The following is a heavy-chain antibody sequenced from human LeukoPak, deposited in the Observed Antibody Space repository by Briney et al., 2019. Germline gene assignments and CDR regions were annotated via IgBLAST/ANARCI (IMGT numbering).Heavy chain of an antibody. CDR3: VNPFVVTQRLVRGTLDY. V-gene: IGHV3-64D*09. CDR2: ISSNGGST. CDR1: GFTFSSYA. D-gene: IGHD6-13*01. Sequence: GGSLRLSCVASGFTFSSYAMHWVRRAPGKGLEYVSAISSNGGSTYYADSVKGRFTISRDNSKNTLYLQMSSLRAEDTAVYYCVNPFVVTQRLVRGTLDYWGQGTLVTVSS. J-gene: IGHJ4*02.